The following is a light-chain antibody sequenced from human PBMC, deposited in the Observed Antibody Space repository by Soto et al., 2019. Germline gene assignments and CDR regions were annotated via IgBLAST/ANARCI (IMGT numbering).Light chain of an antibody. V-gene: IGKV3-20*01. CDR2: GAS. CDR1: QSVGSNL. CDR3: RQYGRSLGSA. J-gene: IGKJ4*01. Sequence: EIVLTQSPGTLSLSPGERATLSCRASQSVGSNLLAWYQEKPGQAPRLLIYGASSRATGIPDRFSGSGSGTDFTLTISRLEPEDFAVYFCRQYGRSLGSAFGGGTKVDNK.